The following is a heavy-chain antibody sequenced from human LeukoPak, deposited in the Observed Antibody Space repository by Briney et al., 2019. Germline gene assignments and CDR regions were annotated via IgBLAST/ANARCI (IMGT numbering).Heavy chain of an antibody. V-gene: IGHV3-23*01. Sequence: QPGGSLRLSCTVSGFILRSYALSWVRRAPGKGLEGVSATSSCDAGKYYGDSVRGRFTISRDNSRNTMYLQMNSLRVEDAAVYYCARAVEYGEAPGTYAFDIWGQGTMVTVSS. CDR1: GFILRSYA. J-gene: IGHJ3*02. D-gene: IGHD4-17*01. CDR2: TSSCDAGK. CDR3: ARAVEYGEAPGTYAFDI.